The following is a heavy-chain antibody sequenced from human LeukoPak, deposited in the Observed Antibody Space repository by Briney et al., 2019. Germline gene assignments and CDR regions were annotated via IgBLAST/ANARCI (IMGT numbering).Heavy chain of an antibody. CDR2: I. J-gene: IGHJ4*02. CDR1: EFTFSLYA. Sequence: PGGSLRLSCAASEFTFSLYAMNWVRQAPGKGLEWVSYIDSVRDRFTISRDNAKNTLYLQMNSLRAEDTAVYYCARDTFQPGRIDCWGQGTLVIVSS. CDR3: ARDTFQPGRIDC. D-gene: IGHD1-14*01. V-gene: IGHV3-48*04.